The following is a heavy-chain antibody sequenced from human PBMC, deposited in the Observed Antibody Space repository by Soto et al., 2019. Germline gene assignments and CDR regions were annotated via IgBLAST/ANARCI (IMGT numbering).Heavy chain of an antibody. CDR1: GGSISSGDYY. D-gene: IGHD3-10*01. V-gene: IGHV4-30-4*01. CDR2: IYYSGST. CDR3: ASRKSSPYFDY. Sequence: QVQLQESGPGLVKPSQTLSLTCTVSGGSISSGDYYWSWIRQPPGKGLEWIGYIYYSGSTYYNPSLKSRVTXSXHTSKNQFALKLSSVTAADTAVYYCASRKSSPYFDYWGQGTLVTVSS. J-gene: IGHJ4*02.